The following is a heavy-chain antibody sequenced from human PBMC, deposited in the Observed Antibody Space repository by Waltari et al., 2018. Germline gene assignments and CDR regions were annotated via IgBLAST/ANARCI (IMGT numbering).Heavy chain of an antibody. CDR3: ARSNNDFWGDTSWFDP. Sequence: EVQLVESGGGLVQPGRSLRLSCAASGFTFDDYAMHWVRQAPGKGLEWVSGISWNSGSKGDADSVKGRFTISRDNAKNSLYLQMNSLRSEDTAVYYCARSNNDFWGDTSWFDPWGQGTLVTVSS. CDR1: GFTFDDYA. D-gene: IGHD3-3*01. J-gene: IGHJ5*02. V-gene: IGHV3-9*01. CDR2: ISWNSGSK.